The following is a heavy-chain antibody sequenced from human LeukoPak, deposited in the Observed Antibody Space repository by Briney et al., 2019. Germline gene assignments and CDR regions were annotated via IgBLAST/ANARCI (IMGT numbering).Heavy chain of an antibody. D-gene: IGHD4-17*01. CDR1: GFSFSSYG. J-gene: IGHJ6*02. CDR3: AMTTVTAYSFYYGIDV. CDR2: ISYDGSNK. Sequence: PGGSLRLSCAASGFSFSSYGIHWVRQAPGKGLEWGAVISYDGSNKYYVDSVPGRFTICRDNCKNTESPQMHGMRPEDTAVYHCAMTTVTAYSFYYGIDVWGQGTTVTVS. V-gene: IGHV3-30*03.